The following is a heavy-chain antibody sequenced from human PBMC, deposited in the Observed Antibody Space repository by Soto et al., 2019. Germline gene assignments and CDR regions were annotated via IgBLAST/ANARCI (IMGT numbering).Heavy chain of an antibody. D-gene: IGHD3-16*01. CDR1: GFTFSSYW. J-gene: IGHJ5*02. V-gene: IGHV3-7*03. Sequence: EVLLVESGGGLVQPGGSLRLSCAASGFTFSSYWMRWARQGPGKGLEWVAVIKQDSSETYYVDSVKGRFTVSRDNAKNSLYRQMNTLRVEDTGVYYGVTDWGQLSGSWGQGVLVTVSS. CDR2: IKQDSSET. CDR3: VTDWGQLSGS.